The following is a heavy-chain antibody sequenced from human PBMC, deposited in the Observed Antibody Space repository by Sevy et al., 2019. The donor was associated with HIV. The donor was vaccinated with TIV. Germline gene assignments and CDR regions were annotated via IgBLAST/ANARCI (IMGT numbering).Heavy chain of an antibody. V-gene: IGHV3-30*18. Sequence: GGSLRLSCAASGFTFSSYGMHWVRQAPGKGLEWVAVISYDGSNKYYADSVKGRFTISRDNSKNTLYLQMNSLRAEDTAVYYCVKKAAGYSYGDAWGQGTLVTVSS. J-gene: IGHJ5*02. CDR2: ISYDGSNK. CDR3: VKKAAGYSYGDA. CDR1: GFTFSSYG. D-gene: IGHD5-18*01.